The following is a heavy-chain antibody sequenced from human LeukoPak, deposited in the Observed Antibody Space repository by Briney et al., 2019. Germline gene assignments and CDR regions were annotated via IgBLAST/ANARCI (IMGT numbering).Heavy chain of an antibody. J-gene: IGHJ4*02. D-gene: IGHD6-19*01. CDR2: IYYSGST. CDR1: GGSISSYY. CDR3: ARVGGSGWFSY. V-gene: IGHV4-59*01. Sequence: PSETLSLTCTVSGGSISSYYWSWIRQPPGKGLEWIGYIYYSGSTNYNPSLKSRVTISVDTSKNQFSLKLSSVTAADTAVYYCARVGGSGWFSYWGQGTLVTVSS.